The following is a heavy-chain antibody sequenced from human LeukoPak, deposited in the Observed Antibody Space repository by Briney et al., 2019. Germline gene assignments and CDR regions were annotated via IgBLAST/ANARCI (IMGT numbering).Heavy chain of an antibody. D-gene: IGHD2-21*02. CDR3: ARGGDIVVVTAIPSYFDY. CDR1: GGSISSSSYY. Sequence: PSETLSLTCTVSGGSISSSSYYWGWIRQPPGKGLEWIGSIYYSGSTYYNPSLKSRVTISVDTSKNQFSLKLSSVTAADTAVYYCARGGDIVVVTAIPSYFDYWGQGTLVTVSS. J-gene: IGHJ4*02. CDR2: IYYSGST. V-gene: IGHV4-39*07.